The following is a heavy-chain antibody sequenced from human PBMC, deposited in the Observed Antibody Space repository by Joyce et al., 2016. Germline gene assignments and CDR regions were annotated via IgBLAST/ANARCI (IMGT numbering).Heavy chain of an antibody. CDR1: GVSISSSVYY. CDR2: IYYSETT. V-gene: IGHV4-39*07. J-gene: IGHJ6*03. Sequence: LQLQESGPGLVKPSETLSLTCTVSGVSISSSVYYWGWIRQPPGKGLEWIGSIYYSETTYYNPSLNSRVTISVDTSKNQFSRKLGSVTAADTAIYYCFSGASSRYYMDVWGEGTTVTVSS. D-gene: IGHD6-13*01. CDR3: FSGASSRYYMDV.